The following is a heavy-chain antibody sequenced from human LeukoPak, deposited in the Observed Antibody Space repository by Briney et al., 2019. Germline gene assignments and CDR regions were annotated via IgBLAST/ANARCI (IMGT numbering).Heavy chain of an antibody. V-gene: IGHV3-7*04. CDR3: TRVGYIDEGIDY. CDR1: GFPFSSYW. CDR2: IKQDGSKK. J-gene: IGHJ4*02. D-gene: IGHD5-24*01. Sequence: GGSLRLSCVASGFPFSSYWMTWVRQAPGKGLEWVANIKQDGSKKSYVDSVKGRFTISRDNAKNSLYLQLNSLRAEDTAIYYCTRVGYIDEGIDYWGQGTLVTVSS.